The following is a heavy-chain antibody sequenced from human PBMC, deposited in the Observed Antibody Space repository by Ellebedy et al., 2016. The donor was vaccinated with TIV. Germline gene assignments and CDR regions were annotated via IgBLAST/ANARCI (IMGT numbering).Heavy chain of an antibody. CDR1: GFIFSDFT. CDR3: ARDGSGWYW. D-gene: IGHD6-19*01. J-gene: IGHJ4*02. V-gene: IGHV3-21*01. Sequence: GESLKISCAASGFIFSDFTMHWVRQAPGKGLEWVSSIGLRTGSIYYADSLKGRFTISRDNNQNSVYLQMSSLRVEDTAVYFCARDGSGWYWWGQGTLVTVSS. CDR2: IGLRTGSI.